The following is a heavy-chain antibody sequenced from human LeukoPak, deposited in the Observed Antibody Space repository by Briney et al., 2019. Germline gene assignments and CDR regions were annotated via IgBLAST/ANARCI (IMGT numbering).Heavy chain of an antibody. CDR3: AREHYYYGSGSLMWFDP. CDR2: INHSGST. J-gene: IGHJ5*02. Sequence: PSETLSLTCAVYGGSFSGYYWSWIRQPPGKGLEWIGEINHSGSTNYNPSLKSRVTISVDTSKNQFSLKLSSVTAADTAVYYCAREHYYYGSGSLMWFDPWGQGTLVTVSS. CDR1: GGSFSGYY. D-gene: IGHD3-10*01. V-gene: IGHV4-34*01.